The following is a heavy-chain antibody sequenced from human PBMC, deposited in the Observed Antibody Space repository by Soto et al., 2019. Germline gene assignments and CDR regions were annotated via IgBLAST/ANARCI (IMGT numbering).Heavy chain of an antibody. CDR3: ARDTKGPGYCSGGSCYSRYYYYYMDV. D-gene: IGHD2-15*01. Sequence: GGSLRLSCAASGFTFSSYSMNWVRQAPGKGLEWVSSISSSSSYIYYADSVKGRFTISRDNAKNSLYLQMNSLRAEDTAVYYCARDTKGPGYCSGGSCYSRYYYYYMDVWGKGTTVTVSS. V-gene: IGHV3-21*01. J-gene: IGHJ6*03. CDR2: ISSSSSYI. CDR1: GFTFSSYS.